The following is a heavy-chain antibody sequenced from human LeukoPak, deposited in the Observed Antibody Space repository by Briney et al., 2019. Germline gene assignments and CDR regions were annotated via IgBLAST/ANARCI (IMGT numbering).Heavy chain of an antibody. J-gene: IGHJ6*02. CDR1: GFTFNSYA. CDR3: ARDVAADNYYYGMDV. CDR2: ITNSGGNT. V-gene: IGHV3-23*01. D-gene: IGHD2-15*01. Sequence: QPGGSLRLSCAASGFTFNSYAMSWVRQAPGKGLEWVSGITNSGGNTYYADSVKGRFTISRDNAKNSLYLQMNSLRAEDTAVYYCARDVAADNYYYGMDVWGQGTTVTVSS.